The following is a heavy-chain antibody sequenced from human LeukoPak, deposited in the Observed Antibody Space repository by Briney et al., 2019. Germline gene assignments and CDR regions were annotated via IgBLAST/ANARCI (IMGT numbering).Heavy chain of an antibody. D-gene: IGHD7-27*01. CDR2: IYYSGST. CDR3: ARTYLGIEYYFDS. CDR1: GGSISSYY. J-gene: IGHJ4*02. V-gene: IGHV4-59*01. Sequence: PSETLSLTCTVSGGSISSYYWSWIRQPPGKGLEWIGYIYYSGSTNYNPSLKSRVTISVDTSKNQFSLKLSSVTAADTAVYYCARTYLGIEYYFDSWAREPWSPSPQ.